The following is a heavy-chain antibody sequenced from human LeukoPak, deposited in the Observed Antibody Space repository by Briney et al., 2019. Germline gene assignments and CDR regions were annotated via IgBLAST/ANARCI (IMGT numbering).Heavy chain of an antibody. Sequence: GGSLRLSCAASGFTFSSYSMNRVRQAPGKGLEWVSSISSSSSYIYYADSVKGRFTISRDNAKNSLYLQMNSLRAEDTAVYYCAREGVVVPAAPLDYWGQGTLVTVSS. CDR3: AREGVVVPAAPLDY. J-gene: IGHJ4*02. CDR2: ISSSSSYI. V-gene: IGHV3-21*01. D-gene: IGHD2-2*01. CDR1: GFTFSSYS.